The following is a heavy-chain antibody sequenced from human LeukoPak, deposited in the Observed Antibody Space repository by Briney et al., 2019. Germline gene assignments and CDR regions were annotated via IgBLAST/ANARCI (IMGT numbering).Heavy chain of an antibody. J-gene: IGHJ5*02. CDR2: INPNSGGT. CDR3: ARSNYDFWSKFDP. Sequence: RASGKVSCKASGYTFTGYYMHWVRQAPGQGLEWMGWINPNSGGTNYAEKFQGRVTMTRDTSISTAYMELSRLRSDDTAVYYCARSNYDFWSKFDPWGQGTLVTVSS. D-gene: IGHD3-3*01. CDR1: GYTFTGYY. V-gene: IGHV1-2*02.